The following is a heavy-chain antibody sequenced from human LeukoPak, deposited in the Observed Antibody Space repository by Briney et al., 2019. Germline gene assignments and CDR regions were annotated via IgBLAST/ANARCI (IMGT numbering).Heavy chain of an antibody. CDR1: GGSISSYY. CDR3: ARDPSGYFNY. CDR2: IYYSGST. J-gene: IGHJ4*02. V-gene: IGHV4-59*01. D-gene: IGHD3-22*01. Sequence: SETLSLTCTVSGGSISSYYWSWIRQPPGKGLEWIGYIYYSGSTNYNPSLKSRVTISVDTSKNQFSLKLSSVTAADTAVYYCARDPSGYFNYWGQGTPVTVSS.